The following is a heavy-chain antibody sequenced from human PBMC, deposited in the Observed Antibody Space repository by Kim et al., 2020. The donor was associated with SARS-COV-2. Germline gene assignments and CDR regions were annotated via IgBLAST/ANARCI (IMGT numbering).Heavy chain of an antibody. CDR2: GIT. CDR3: ARDEAGTAH. Sequence: GITSSNPSLRGRLTMSVDTSKSQFSLKLVSVTAADTAVYYCARDEAGTAHWGQGTLVTVSS. D-gene: IGHD5-18*01. V-gene: IGHV4-34*01. J-gene: IGHJ4*02.